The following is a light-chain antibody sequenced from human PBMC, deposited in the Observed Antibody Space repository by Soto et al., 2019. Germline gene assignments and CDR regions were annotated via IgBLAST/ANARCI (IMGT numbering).Light chain of an antibody. CDR1: QSVSSTY. Sequence: EIVLTQSPGTLSLSPGERVTLSCRASQSVSSTYLAWYQQKPGQAPRLLIYGASSRATGIPDRFSGSGSATDFTLTISRLEPEDFAVYYCQQFGSSPLYTFGQGTKLEIK. V-gene: IGKV3-20*01. CDR3: QQFGSSPLYT. CDR2: GAS. J-gene: IGKJ2*01.